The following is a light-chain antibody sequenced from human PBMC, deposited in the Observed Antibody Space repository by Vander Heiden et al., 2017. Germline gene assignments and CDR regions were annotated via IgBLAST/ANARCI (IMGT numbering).Light chain of an antibody. CDR2: KDS. Sequence: SYELTQPPSVSVSPGQTARITCSGDALPKQYAYWYQQKPGQAPVLVIDKDSERPSGIPERFSGSSSGTTVTLTISGVQAEDEADYYRQSADSSGTYVVFGGGTKLTVL. J-gene: IGLJ2*01. V-gene: IGLV3-25*03. CDR3: QSADSSGTYVV. CDR1: ALPKQY.